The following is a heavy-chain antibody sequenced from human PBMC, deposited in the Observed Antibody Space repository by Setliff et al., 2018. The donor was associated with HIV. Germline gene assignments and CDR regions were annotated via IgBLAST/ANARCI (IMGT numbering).Heavy chain of an antibody. V-gene: IGHV3-30*02. CDR1: GFTFSTYG. J-gene: IGHJ6*03. CDR2: IQYDESNK. CDR3: AKSFNSGPTNWNIDV. D-gene: IGHD1-20*01. Sequence: PGGSLRLSCAVSGFTFSTYGMHWVRQVPGKGLDWVTFIQYDESNKYYGDSVRGRFTISRDNSKNTLYLQMNSLRSEDTAVYFCAKSFNSGPTNWNIDVWGTGTTVTVSS.